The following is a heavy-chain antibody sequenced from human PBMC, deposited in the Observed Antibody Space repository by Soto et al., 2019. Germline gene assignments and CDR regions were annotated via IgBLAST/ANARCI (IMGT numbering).Heavy chain of an antibody. V-gene: IGHV4-31*03. J-gene: IGHJ5*01. CDR2: IYYSGST. Sequence: QVQLQESGPGLVQPSQTLSLTCTVSGGSISSDGYYWSWIRQHPGKGLEWIGYIYYSGSTYYNQSLKSGVTITVVTAENQFSLKLRSVTAADTAVYYCARQLASAAYNWFDPWGQGTLVTVSS. CDR3: ARQLASAAYNWFDP. CDR1: GGSISSDGYY. D-gene: IGHD6-13*01.